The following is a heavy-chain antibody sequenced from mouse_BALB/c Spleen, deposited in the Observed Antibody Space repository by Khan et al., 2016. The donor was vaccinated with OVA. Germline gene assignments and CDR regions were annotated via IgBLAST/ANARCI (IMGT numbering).Heavy chain of an antibody. Sequence: QVQLKQSGPGLVAPSQSLSITCTISGFLLTNYGVHWVRQPPGKGLEWLVVIWNDGNTAYNSALKSSLTISKDNSKSQVFLKMNSLQTDDTAMYFCARQPYYHYNIMDYWGQGTSVTVSS. CDR3: ARQPYYHYNIMDY. J-gene: IGHJ4*01. CDR1: GFLLTNYG. D-gene: IGHD2-10*01. CDR2: IWNDGNT. V-gene: IGHV2-6-1*01.